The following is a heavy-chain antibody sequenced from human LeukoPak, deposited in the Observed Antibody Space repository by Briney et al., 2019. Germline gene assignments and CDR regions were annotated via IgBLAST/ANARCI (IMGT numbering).Heavy chain of an antibody. CDR1: GYTFTSYY. CDR3: ARGATVTTLWSWFDP. V-gene: IGHV1-46*01. D-gene: IGHD4-17*01. J-gene: IGHJ5*02. Sequence: ASVKVSCKASGYTFTSYYMHWVRQAPGQGLEWMGIINPSGGSTSYAQKFQGSVTMTRDTSTSTVYMELSSLRSEDTAVYYCARGATVTTLWSWFDPGGQGTVVTVSS. CDR2: INPSGGST.